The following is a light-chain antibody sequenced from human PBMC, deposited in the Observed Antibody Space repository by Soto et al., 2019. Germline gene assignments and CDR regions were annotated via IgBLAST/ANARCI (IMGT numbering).Light chain of an antibody. Sequence: QSVLTQPPSASGTPGQRVTISCSGSSSNIENNYVYWYRQLPGTAPKLLIYRNNQRPSGVPDRFAGSKSGTSASLAISGLRSEDEADYYCAAWDDSLSAHVVFGGGTQLTVL. CDR3: AAWDDSLSAHVV. CDR2: RNN. V-gene: IGLV1-47*01. CDR1: SSNIENNY. J-gene: IGLJ2*01.